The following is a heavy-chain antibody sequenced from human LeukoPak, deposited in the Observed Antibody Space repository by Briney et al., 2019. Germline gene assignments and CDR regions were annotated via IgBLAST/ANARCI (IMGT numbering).Heavy chain of an antibody. D-gene: IGHD5-12*01. CDR2: ISGSGGST. Sequence: GGSLRLSCAASRFTFSSYAMTWVRQAPGKGLEWVSAISGSGGSTYYADSVKGRFTISRDNSKNTLFLQMNSLRAEDTAVYYCARDLGCSGYDPLYYYYYYMDVWGKGTTVTVSS. CDR3: ARDLGCSGYDPLYYYYYYMDV. V-gene: IGHV3-23*01. CDR1: RFTFSSYA. J-gene: IGHJ6*03.